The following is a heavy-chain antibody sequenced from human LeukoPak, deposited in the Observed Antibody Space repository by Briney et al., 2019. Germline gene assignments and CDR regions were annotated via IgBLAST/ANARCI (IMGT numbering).Heavy chain of an antibody. V-gene: IGHV3-23*01. D-gene: IGHD3-3*01. CDR3: ASGPPFLKYFEY. J-gene: IGHJ4*02. CDR1: GFTFSSYA. CDR2: ISVGAEYI. Sequence: PGGSLRLSCAASGFTFSSYAMSWVRQAPGKGLEWVSTISVGAEYIFYADSVKGRFTISSDDSNNALYLQMHSLRAEDTALYYCASGPPFLKYFEYWGQGTLVTVSS.